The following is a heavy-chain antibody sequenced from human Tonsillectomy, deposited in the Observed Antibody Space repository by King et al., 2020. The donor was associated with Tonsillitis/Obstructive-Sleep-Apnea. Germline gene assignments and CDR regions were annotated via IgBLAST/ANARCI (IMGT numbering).Heavy chain of an antibody. Sequence: VQLQQWGAGLLKPSETLSLTCAVYGGSFSASYWSWIRQPPGKGLEWIGEINHTGITNYTPSLKSRVTISVDTSEKQFSLKVNSVTAADTAVYYCARRDCSSTTCNTGDFDYWGQGILVTVSS. CDR2: INHTGIT. CDR3: ARRDCSSTTCNTGDFDY. V-gene: IGHV4-34*01. CDR1: GGSFSASY. D-gene: IGHD2-2*01. J-gene: IGHJ4*02.